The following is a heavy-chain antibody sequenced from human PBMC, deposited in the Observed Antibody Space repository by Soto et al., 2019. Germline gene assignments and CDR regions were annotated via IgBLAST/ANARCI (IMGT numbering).Heavy chain of an antibody. Sequence: HPGGSLRLSCAASGFTFDNYAMHWVRQAPGKGLEWVSGISWDSGSIDYADSVRGRFTISRDNARNSLYLRMSSLRPEDTALYYCARDTGTGMDYFDYWGQGTLVTVSS. D-gene: IGHD1-1*01. CDR3: ARDTGTGMDYFDY. J-gene: IGHJ4*02. CDR1: GFTFDNYA. CDR2: ISWDSGSI. V-gene: IGHV3-9*01.